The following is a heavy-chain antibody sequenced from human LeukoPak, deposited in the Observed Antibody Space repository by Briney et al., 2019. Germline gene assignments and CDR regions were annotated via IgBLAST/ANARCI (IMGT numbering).Heavy chain of an antibody. CDR2: INPNSGGT. J-gene: IGHJ4*02. CDR1: GYTFTSYD. Sequence: EASVKVSCKASGYTFTSYDINWVRQATGQGLEWMGWINPNSGGTNYAQKFQGRVTMTRDTSISTAYMELSRLRSDDTAVYYCARDLYYGSGSYPDYWGQGTLVTVSS. CDR3: ARDLYYGSGSYPDY. D-gene: IGHD3-10*01. V-gene: IGHV1-2*02.